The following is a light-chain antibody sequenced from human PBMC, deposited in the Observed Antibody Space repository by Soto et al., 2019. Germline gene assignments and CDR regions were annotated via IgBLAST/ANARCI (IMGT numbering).Light chain of an antibody. CDR2: AAS. V-gene: IGKV1-39*01. Sequence: DIQMTQSPSSLSASLEDGVIITCRASQSISNHLNWYQQKPGKAPKLLIFAASSLQSGVPSRFSGSRSGPDFTLTISSLQPEDFATYYCQQSYSSPPTFGQGTKVDI. CDR1: QSISNH. CDR3: QQSYSSPPT. J-gene: IGKJ1*01.